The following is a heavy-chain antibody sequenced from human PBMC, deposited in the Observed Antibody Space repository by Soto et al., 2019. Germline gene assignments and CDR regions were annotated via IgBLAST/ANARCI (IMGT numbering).Heavy chain of an antibody. CDR1: GGSISSGIYY. Sequence: TRSLTCSISGGSISSGIYYWGWIRQHPGKGLEWIGYIYYSGSTYYNPSLKSRVTISVDTSKNQFSLKLSSVTAPDTAVYYCARFYMVRGVMGAFDIWGHGTMVTVSS. V-gene: IGHV4-31*03. CDR2: IYYSGST. J-gene: IGHJ3*02. D-gene: IGHD3-10*01. CDR3: ARFYMVRGVMGAFDI.